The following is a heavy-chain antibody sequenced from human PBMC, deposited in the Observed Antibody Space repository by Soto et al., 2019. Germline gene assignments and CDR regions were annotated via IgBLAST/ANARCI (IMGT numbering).Heavy chain of an antibody. CDR3: ASNYGSGYRPFDS. CDR1: GDTFNFYS. CDR2: VNPILSMS. D-gene: IGHD3-10*01. J-gene: IGHJ4*02. Sequence: QVQLVQSGAEGKSAGSSVKVSCKASGDTFNFYSINWVRQAPGLGLEWVGRVNPILSMSNYAQRFQGRVKMTADKFTGTAYMELRSLRAEDTAIYYWASNYGSGYRPFDSWGQGALVTVSS. V-gene: IGHV1-69*02.